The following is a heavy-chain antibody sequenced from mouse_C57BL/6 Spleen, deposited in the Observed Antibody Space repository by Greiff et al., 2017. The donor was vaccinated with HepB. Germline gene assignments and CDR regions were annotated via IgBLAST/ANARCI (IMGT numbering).Heavy chain of an antibody. J-gene: IGHJ2*01. CDR2: IYPGDGDT. Sequence: VKLQQSGPELVKPGASVKISCKASGYAFSSSWMNWVKQRPGKGLEWIGRIYPGDGDTNYNGKFKGKATLTADKSSSTAYMQLSSLTSEDSAVYFCARSHYYGGDYWGQGTTLTVSS. CDR3: ARSHYYGGDY. CDR1: GYAFSSSW. D-gene: IGHD1-1*01. V-gene: IGHV1-82*01.